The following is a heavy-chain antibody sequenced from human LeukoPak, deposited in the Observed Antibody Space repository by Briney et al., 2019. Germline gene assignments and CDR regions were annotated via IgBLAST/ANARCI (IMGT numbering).Heavy chain of an antibody. D-gene: IGHD3-10*01. J-gene: IGHJ5*02. CDR2: ISGSGGST. CDR3: ASHPYLWFGEYHFDP. Sequence: PGGSLRLSCAASGFTFSSYAMSWVRQAPGKGLEWVSAISGSGGSTYYADSVKGRFTISRDNSKNTLYLQMNSLRAEDTAVYYCASHPYLWFGEYHFDPWGQGTPVTVSS. CDR1: GFTFSSYA. V-gene: IGHV3-23*01.